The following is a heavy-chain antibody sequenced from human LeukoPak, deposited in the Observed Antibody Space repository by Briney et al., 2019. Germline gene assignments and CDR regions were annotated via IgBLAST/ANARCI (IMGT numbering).Heavy chain of an antibody. J-gene: IGHJ4*02. V-gene: IGHV3-23*01. CDR1: GFTFSSYA. D-gene: IGHD3-10*01. CDR2: INGSGGST. Sequence: GGSLRLSCAASGFTFSSYAMSWVRQAPGKGLEWVSAINGSGGSTYYADSVKGRFTISRDNSKNTLYLQMNSLRAEDTAVYYCAKLTSGRSGSYLNDYWGQGTLVTVSS. CDR3: AKLTSGRSGSYLNDY.